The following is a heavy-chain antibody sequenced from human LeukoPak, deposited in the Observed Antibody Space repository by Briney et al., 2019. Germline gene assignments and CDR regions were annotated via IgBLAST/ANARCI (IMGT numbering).Heavy chain of an antibody. CDR2: IIPIFGTA. CDR3: ARVFGVVPAARFDP. CDR1: GGTFTSYA. D-gene: IGHD2-2*01. V-gene: IGHV1-69*06. Sequence: SVKVSCKASGGTFTSYAISCVRQAPGQGLEWMGGIIPIFGTANYAQKFQGRVTITADKSASTAYMEMSSLRFEDTAVYYCARVFGVVPAARFDPWGQGTLVTVSS. J-gene: IGHJ5*02.